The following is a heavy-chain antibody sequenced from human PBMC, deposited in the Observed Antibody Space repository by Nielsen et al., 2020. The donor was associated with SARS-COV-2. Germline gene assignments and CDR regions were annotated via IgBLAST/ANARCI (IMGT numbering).Heavy chain of an antibody. CDR3: ARATPGSSSWSFYYYYYMDV. V-gene: IGHV4-39*01. CDR2: IYYSGST. Sequence: SETLSLTCTVSGGSISSSSYYWGWIRQPPGKGLEWIGSIYYSGSTYYNPSLKSRVTISVDTSKNQFSLKLSSVTAADTAVYYCARATPGSSSWSFYYYYYMDVWGKGTTVTVSS. J-gene: IGHJ6*03. CDR1: GGSISSSSYY. D-gene: IGHD6-13*01.